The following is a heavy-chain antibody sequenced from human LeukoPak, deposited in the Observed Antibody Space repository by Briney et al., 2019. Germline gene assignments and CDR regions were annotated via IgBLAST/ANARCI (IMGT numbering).Heavy chain of an antibody. CDR3: ARGPYYYGSGSYYNLYYYYMDV. CDR1: GGSLSGYY. Sequence: SETLSLTCAVYGGSLSGYYWSWLRQSPGKGLEWIGEINPRGSTNYNPSLKSLITISVDTSNNLFSLKLTSVTAADTAVYYCARGPYYYGSGSYYNLYYYYMDVWGKGTTVTVSS. V-gene: IGHV4-34*01. J-gene: IGHJ6*03. D-gene: IGHD3-10*01. CDR2: INPRGST.